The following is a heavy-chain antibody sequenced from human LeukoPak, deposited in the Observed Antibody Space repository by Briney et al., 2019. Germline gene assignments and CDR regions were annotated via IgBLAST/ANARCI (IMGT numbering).Heavy chain of an antibody. CDR1: GYTFTSYD. D-gene: IGHD3-10*01. J-gene: IGHJ4*02. Sequence: ASVKVSCKASGYTFTSYDINWVRQATGQGLEWMGWMNPNSGNTGYAQKFQGRVTMTRNTSISTAYMELSSLRSEDTAVYYCARDIYGSGSYPLYYFDYWGQGTLVTVSS. V-gene: IGHV1-8*01. CDR3: ARDIYGSGSYPLYYFDY. CDR2: MNPNSGNT.